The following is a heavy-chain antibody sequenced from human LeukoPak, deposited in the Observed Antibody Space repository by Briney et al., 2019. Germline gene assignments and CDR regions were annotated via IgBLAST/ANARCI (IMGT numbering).Heavy chain of an antibody. Sequence: PGRSLRLSCAASGFTFSSYGMHWVRQAPGKGLEWVAVIWYDGSNKYYADSVKGRFTISRDNSKNTLYLQMNSLRAEDTAVHYCARRYCSGGSCYSFRGDWFDPWGQGTLVTVSS. V-gene: IGHV3-33*01. CDR3: ARRYCSGGSCYSFRGDWFDP. J-gene: IGHJ5*02. CDR1: GFTFSSYG. D-gene: IGHD2-15*01. CDR2: IWYDGSNK.